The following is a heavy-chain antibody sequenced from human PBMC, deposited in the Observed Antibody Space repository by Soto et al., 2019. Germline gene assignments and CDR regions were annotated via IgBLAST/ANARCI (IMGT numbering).Heavy chain of an antibody. V-gene: IGHV1-2*02. CDR1: GYTFTGYY. D-gene: IGHD2-2*01. CDR3: ARGVSSSGGMDV. CDR2: INPNSGGT. J-gene: IGHJ6*02. Sequence: QVQLVQSGAEVKKPGASVKVSCKASGYTFTGYYMHWVRQAPGQGLESMGWINPNSGGTNFARKFQGRVTMTRQTSIGTAYMELSRLRSDDTAVYYCARGVSSSGGMDVWGQGTTVTVSS.